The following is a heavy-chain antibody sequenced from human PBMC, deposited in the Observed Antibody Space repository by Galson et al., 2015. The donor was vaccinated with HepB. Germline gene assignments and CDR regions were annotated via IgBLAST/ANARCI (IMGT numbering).Heavy chain of an antibody. Sequence: SVKVSCKASGYTFTSYYMHWVRQAPGQGLEWMGIINPSGGSTSYAQKFQGRVTMARDTSTSTVYLELSSLRSEDTAVYYCARGGGWTYYYDSSGYEFFFWGQGTLVDVSS. V-gene: IGHV1-46*03. D-gene: IGHD3-22*01. CDR2: INPSGGST. CDR3: ARGGGWTYYYDSSGYEFFF. J-gene: IGHJ1*01. CDR1: GYTFTSYY.